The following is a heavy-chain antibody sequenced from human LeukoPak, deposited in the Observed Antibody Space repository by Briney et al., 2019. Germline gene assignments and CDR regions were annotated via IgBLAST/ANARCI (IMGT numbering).Heavy chain of an antibody. V-gene: IGHV3-74*01. CDR1: GFAFRNYW. CDR2: INPDGSTT. D-gene: IGHD3-16*01. J-gene: IGHJ5*02. CDR3: ARGGKFKPTALAS. Sequence: GGSLRLSCVASGFAFRNYWMYWVRQGPGKGLVWLSRINPDGSTTTYADSVKGRSTISRDNANRMLSLHINSLRVEDSAIYYCARGGKFKPTALASWGQGSLVVVSS.